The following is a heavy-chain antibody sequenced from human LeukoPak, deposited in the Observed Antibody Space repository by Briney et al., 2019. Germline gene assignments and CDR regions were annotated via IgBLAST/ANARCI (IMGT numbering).Heavy chain of an antibody. CDR1: GGSISSYY. D-gene: IGHD5-12*01. CDR3: ATSRGYSGYDHFDY. V-gene: IGHV4-59*01. CDR2: IYYSGST. Sequence: PSETLSLTCTVSGGSISSYYWSWIRQPPGKGLEWIGYIYYSGSTNYNPSLKSRVTISVDTSKNQFPLKLSSVTAADTAVYYCATSRGYSGYDHFDYWGQGTLVTVSS. J-gene: IGHJ4*02.